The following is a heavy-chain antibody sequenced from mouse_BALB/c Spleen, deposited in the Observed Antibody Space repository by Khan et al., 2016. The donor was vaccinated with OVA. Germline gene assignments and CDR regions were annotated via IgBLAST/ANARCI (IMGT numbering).Heavy chain of an antibody. J-gene: IGHJ2*01. CDR1: GYSITSDYA. CDR2: ISYSGNT. Sequence: EVQLQESGPGLVKPSQSLSLTCTVTGYSITSDYAWNWIRQFPENKLEWLGYISYSGNTKYNPSLKSRISVTRDTSKNQFFLQLNSVTTEDTATYYCARVHGGDFDYWGQGTTLTVSS. CDR3: ARVHGGDFDY. V-gene: IGHV3-2*02.